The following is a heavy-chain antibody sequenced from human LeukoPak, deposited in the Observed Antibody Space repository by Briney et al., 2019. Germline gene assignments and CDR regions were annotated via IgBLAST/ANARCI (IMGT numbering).Heavy chain of an antibody. CDR2: ISYDGSNK. V-gene: IGHV3-30*01. D-gene: IGHD3-10*01. CDR1: GFTFSSYA. Sequence: GGSLRLSCAASGFTFSSYAMHWVRQAPGKGLEGVAVISYDGSNKYYADSVKGRFTISRDNSKNTLYLQMNSLRAEDTAVYYCARAILLWFGELSYWGQGTLVTVSS. CDR3: ARAILLWFGELSY. J-gene: IGHJ4*02.